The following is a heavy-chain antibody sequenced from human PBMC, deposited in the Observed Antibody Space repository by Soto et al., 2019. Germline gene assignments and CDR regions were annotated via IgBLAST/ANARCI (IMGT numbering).Heavy chain of an antibody. CDR2: ISSSSRTI. D-gene: IGHD1-26*01. CDR3: ARVPTRALVY. CDR1: GFTFSSYT. Sequence: EVQLVDSGGGLVQPGGSLRLSCAASGFTFSSYTMNWVRQAPGKGLEWISYISSSSRTIYYADSVKGRFTISRDNAQNSLYLHMTSLRDEDTAVYYCARVPTRALVYWGQGTLVTVSS. V-gene: IGHV3-48*02. J-gene: IGHJ4*02.